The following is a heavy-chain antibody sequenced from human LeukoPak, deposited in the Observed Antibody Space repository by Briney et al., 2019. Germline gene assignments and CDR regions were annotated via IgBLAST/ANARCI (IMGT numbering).Heavy chain of an antibody. CDR2: INEDGSTT. CDR3: ARGGLEPVDY. Sequence: GGSLGLSCAASGFTFSRNWMHWVRQAPGKGLVWVSRINEDGSTTSYADSVKGRFTISRDNVKNTLYLQMNGLRAEDTAVYYCARGGLEPVDYWGQGTLVTVSS. CDR1: GFTFSRNW. J-gene: IGHJ4*02. V-gene: IGHV3-74*01. D-gene: IGHD1-14*01.